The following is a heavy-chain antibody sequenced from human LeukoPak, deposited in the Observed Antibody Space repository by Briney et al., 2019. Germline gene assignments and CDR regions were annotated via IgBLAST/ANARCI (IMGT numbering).Heavy chain of an antibody. CDR3: ARAVLGYSWVYDY. V-gene: IGHV3-21*01. CDR2: ISSGSSYI. J-gene: IGHJ4*02. CDR1: GFTFSNYN. Sequence: GGSLRLSCTASGFTFSNYNMNWVRQAPGKGLEWVSSISSGSSYIFYAESVKGRFTISRDNAKNSLYLQMNSLRDEDTAVYYCARAVLGYSWVYDYWGQGTLVTVSS. D-gene: IGHD5-18*01.